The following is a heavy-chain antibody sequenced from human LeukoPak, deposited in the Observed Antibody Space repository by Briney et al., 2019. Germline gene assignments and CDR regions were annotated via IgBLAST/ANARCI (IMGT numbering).Heavy chain of an antibody. CDR1: GGFISSYY. CDR3: ASSRPYSSSWYGY. D-gene: IGHD6-13*01. V-gene: IGHV4-59*01. J-gene: IGHJ4*02. Sequence: SETLSLTCTVSGGFISSYYWSWIRQPPGKGLEWIGYIYYSGSTNYNPSLKSRVTISVDTSKNQFSLKLSSVTAADTAVYYCASSRPYSSSWYGYWGQGTLVTVSS. CDR2: IYYSGST.